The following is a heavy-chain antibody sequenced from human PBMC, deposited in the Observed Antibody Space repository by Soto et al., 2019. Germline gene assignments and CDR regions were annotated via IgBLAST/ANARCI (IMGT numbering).Heavy chain of an antibody. J-gene: IGHJ3*02. V-gene: IGHV1-2*04. Sequence: ASVKVSCKASGYTFTGYYMHRVRQAPGQGLEWMGWINPNSGGTNYAQKFQGWVTMTRDTSISTAYMELSRLRSDDTAVYYCARVIWFGESGGAFDIWGQGTMVTVSS. CDR3: ARVIWFGESGGAFDI. CDR1: GYTFTGYY. D-gene: IGHD3-10*01. CDR2: INPNSGGT.